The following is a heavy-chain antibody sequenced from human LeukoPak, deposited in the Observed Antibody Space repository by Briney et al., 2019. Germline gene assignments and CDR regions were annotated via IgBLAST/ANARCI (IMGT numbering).Heavy chain of an antibody. V-gene: IGHV3-30*03. J-gene: IGHJ4*02. CDR2: ISYDGSNK. Sequence: SGGSLRLSCVASGFAFNIYSMNWVRQAPGKGLEWVAVISYDGSNKYYADSVKGRFTISRDNSKNTLYLQMNSLRAEDTAVYYCARDDVVITDYWGQGTLVTVSS. CDR3: ARDDVVITDY. CDR1: GFAFNIYS. D-gene: IGHD3-22*01.